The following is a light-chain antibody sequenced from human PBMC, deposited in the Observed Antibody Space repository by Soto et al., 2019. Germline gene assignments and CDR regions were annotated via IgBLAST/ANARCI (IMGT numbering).Light chain of an antibody. CDR3: LQHNSYPPT. CDR2: KAS. Sequence: DIQMTQSPSSLSASVGDRFTITCRASQSISSYLNWYQQKPGKAPKLLIYKASTLKSGVPSRFSGSGSGTEFTLTISSLQPEDFATYYCLQHNSYPPTFGQGTRLEIK. J-gene: IGKJ5*01. CDR1: QSISSY. V-gene: IGKV1-17*01.